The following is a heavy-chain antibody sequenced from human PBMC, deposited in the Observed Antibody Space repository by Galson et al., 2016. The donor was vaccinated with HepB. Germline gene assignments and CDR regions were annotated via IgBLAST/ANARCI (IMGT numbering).Heavy chain of an antibody. J-gene: IGHJ4*02. CDR2: MWYDGSKQ. CDR1: GFTFSSYA. D-gene: IGHD3-9*01. Sequence: SLRLSCAASGFTFSSYAMHWVRQAPGKGLEWVAVMWYDGSKQYYADSVKGRFTISRDNSKNTLYLQMNSLRAEDTAVYYCAKNDTLTGYSAFDYWGQGTLVTVSS. V-gene: IGHV3-30*18. CDR3: AKNDTLTGYSAFDY.